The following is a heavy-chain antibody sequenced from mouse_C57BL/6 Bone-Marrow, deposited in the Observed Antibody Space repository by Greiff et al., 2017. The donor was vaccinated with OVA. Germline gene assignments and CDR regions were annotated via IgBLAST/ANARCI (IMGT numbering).Heavy chain of an antibody. CDR2: IYPGSGST. CDR3: ARRKMYNSYDEDAMYY. CDR1: GYTFTSYW. D-gene: IGHD2-12*01. V-gene: IGHV1-55*01. J-gene: IGHJ4*01. Sequence: VQLQQPGAELVKPGASVKMSCKASGYTFTSYWINWVKQRPGQGLEWIGGIYPGSGSTNYNEKFKSKATLTVDTSSSTAYMQLSSLTSEDSAVYYCARRKMYNSYDEDAMYYWGQGASVTVSS.